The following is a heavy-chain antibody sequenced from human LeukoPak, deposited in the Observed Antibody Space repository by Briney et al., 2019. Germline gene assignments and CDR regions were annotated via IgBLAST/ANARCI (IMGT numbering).Heavy chain of an antibody. CDR3: ARDQGSAAAGTLYYYGMDV. Sequence: GGSLRLSCAASGSTISSYGMHWVRQAPGKGLEWVAVIWYDGSNKYYADSVKGRFTISRDNSKNTLYLQMNSLRAEDTAVYYCARDQGSAAAGTLYYYGMDVWGQGTTVTVSS. CDR2: IWYDGSNK. CDR1: GSTISSYG. V-gene: IGHV3-33*08. J-gene: IGHJ6*02. D-gene: IGHD6-13*01.